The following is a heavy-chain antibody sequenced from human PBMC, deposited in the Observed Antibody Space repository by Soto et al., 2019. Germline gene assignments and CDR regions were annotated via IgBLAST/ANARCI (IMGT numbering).Heavy chain of an antibody. Sequence: ASVKVSCKASGSIFTGYYMHWVRQAPGQGLEWMGWINPNRGDTYYTQMFQGWVTMTRDTSISTAYMELSRLRSDDTAVYYCATSRISIAVAGETEYYFDYWGQGTLVTVSS. D-gene: IGHD6-19*01. CDR1: GSIFTGYY. J-gene: IGHJ4*02. CDR3: ATSRISIAVAGETEYYFDY. CDR2: INPNRGDT. V-gene: IGHV1-2*04.